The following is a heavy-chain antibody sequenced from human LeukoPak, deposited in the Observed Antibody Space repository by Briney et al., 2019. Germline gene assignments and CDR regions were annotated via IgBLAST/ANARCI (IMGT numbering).Heavy chain of an antibody. J-gene: IGHJ3*02. V-gene: IGHV3-30*03. CDR3: ARGVGPTIGAFDI. D-gene: IGHD1-26*01. CDR2: ISNDGSNK. CDR1: GFSFSTYG. Sequence: PGGSLRLSCAASGFSFSTYGMHWVRQAPGKGLEWVAVISNDGSNKNYVDSVKGRFSITRDNSKNTLNLQMNSLRVEDTAVYYCARGVGPTIGAFDIWGQGTMVTVS.